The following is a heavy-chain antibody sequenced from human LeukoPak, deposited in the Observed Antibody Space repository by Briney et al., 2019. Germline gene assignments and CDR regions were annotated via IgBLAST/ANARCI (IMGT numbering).Heavy chain of an antibody. Sequence: ASVKVSCKASGGTFSSYAISWVRQAPGQGLEWMGGIIPIFGTANYAQKFQGRVTITADKSTSTAYMELSSLRSEDTAVYYCARDYSRRITGTTGLDYWGQGTLVTVSS. J-gene: IGHJ4*02. CDR3: ARDYSRRITGTTGLDY. V-gene: IGHV1-69*06. CDR2: IIPIFGTA. D-gene: IGHD1-7*01. CDR1: GGTFSSYA.